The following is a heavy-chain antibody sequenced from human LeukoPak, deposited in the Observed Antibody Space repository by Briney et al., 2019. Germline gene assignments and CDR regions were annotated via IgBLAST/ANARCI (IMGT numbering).Heavy chain of an antibody. V-gene: IGHV3-7*04. CDR1: GLAFSSYW. Sequence: GGSLRLSCAASGLAFSSYWMSWVRQTPQKGLEWVANIKEDGSEKYYVDSVKGRFTISRENTKNSLYLQMNSLRADDTAVYYCARDHLGYSFDYWGQGTLVTVSS. CDR3: ARDHLGYSFDY. CDR2: IKEDGSEK. J-gene: IGHJ4*02.